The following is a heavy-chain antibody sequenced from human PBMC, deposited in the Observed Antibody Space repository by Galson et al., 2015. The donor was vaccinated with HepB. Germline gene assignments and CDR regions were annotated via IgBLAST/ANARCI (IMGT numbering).Heavy chain of an antibody. CDR1: GFTFSGSA. V-gene: IGHV3-73*01. J-gene: IGHJ4*02. D-gene: IGHD6-13*01. CDR2: IGSKAHNYAT. Sequence: SLRLSCAASGFTFSGSAMHWVRQASGKGLEWVGRIGSKAHNYATAYVASVKGRFTISRDDSKSTAYMQMNSLKTEDTAVYYCTRLGDLSGYSSKWGQGTLVTVSS. CDR3: TRLGDLSGYSSK.